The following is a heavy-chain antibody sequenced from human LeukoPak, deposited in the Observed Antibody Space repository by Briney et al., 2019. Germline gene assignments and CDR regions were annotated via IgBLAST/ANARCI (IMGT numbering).Heavy chain of an antibody. Sequence: PGGFLRLSCAASGFTFSSYGMHWVRQAPGKGLEWVAVISYDGSNKYYADSVKGRFTISRDNSKNTLYLKMNSLRAEDTAVYYCVRYSSSWYPDYWGQGTLVTVSS. CDR1: GFTFSSYG. CDR3: VRYSSSWYPDY. D-gene: IGHD6-13*01. J-gene: IGHJ4*02. V-gene: IGHV3-30*03. CDR2: ISYDGSNK.